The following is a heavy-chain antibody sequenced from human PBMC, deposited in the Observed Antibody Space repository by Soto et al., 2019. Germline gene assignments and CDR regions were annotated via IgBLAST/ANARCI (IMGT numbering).Heavy chain of an antibody. D-gene: IGHD3-22*01. Sequence: LSLTCTVSGGSISSGGYYWSWIRQHPGKGLEWIGYIYYSGSTYYNPSLKSRVTISVDTSKNQFSLKLSSVTAADTAVYYCARTYYYDSSGYYYKYNWFDPWGQGTLVTVSS. J-gene: IGHJ5*02. CDR2: IYYSGST. V-gene: IGHV4-31*03. CDR3: ARTYYYDSSGYYYKYNWFDP. CDR1: GGSISSGGYY.